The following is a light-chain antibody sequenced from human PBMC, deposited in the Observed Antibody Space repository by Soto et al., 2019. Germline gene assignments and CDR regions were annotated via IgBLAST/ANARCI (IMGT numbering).Light chain of an antibody. CDR2: GAS. J-gene: IGKJ5*01. Sequence: EIVLTQSPATLSLSPGDRATLSCRASRSVGSSLAWYQQKPGQAPRLLIYGASSRAIGIPDRFSGSVSGSDFILTINRLEPEDFAVYYCQQYGSSHTFGQGTRLEI. CDR1: RSVGSS. CDR3: QQYGSSHT. V-gene: IGKV3-20*01.